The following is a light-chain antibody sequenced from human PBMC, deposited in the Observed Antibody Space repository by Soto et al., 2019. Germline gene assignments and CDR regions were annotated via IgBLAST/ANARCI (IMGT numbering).Light chain of an antibody. CDR1: SGHRSYI. J-gene: IGLJ3*02. CDR3: ETWNSNTRV. Sequence: QPVLTQSSSASASLGSSVNLTCTLSSGHRSYIIAWHQQQPGKAPRFLMRLESSGSQNKGSGVPDRFSGSSSGAARYLTISNLQSEDEADYYCETWNSNTRVFSGGTKLTVL. CDR2: LESSGSQ. V-gene: IGLV4-60*03.